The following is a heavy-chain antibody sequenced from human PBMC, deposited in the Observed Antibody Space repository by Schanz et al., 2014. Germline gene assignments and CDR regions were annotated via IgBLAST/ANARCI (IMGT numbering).Heavy chain of an antibody. D-gene: IGHD3-16*01. Sequence: EVQLVESGGGLVQPGGSLRLSCAASGFTFSTSTMHWVRQAPGKGLEWVGRTRNRANNYFTEYAASVKGRFTISRDDSKNSLYLQMSSLKSEDTALYYCTRVTISTGGHGLDVWGQGTTVTVSS. J-gene: IGHJ6*02. CDR2: TRNRANNYFT. CDR1: GFTFSTST. V-gene: IGHV3-72*01. CDR3: TRVTISTGGHGLDV.